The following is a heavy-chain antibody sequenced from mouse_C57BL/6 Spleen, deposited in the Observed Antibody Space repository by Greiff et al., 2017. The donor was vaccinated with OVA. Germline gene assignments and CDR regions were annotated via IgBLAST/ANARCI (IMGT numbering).Heavy chain of an antibody. CDR1: GFTFSDYG. CDR3: AMSYYYGSSYCAMDY. D-gene: IGHD1-1*01. J-gene: IGHJ4*01. Sequence: EVKVVESGGGLVKPGGSLKLSCAASGFTFSDYGMHWVRQAPEKGLEWVAYISSGSSTIYYAEKVKGRFTISRDNAKNTLFLHMTSLRSEDTAMYYCAMSYYYGSSYCAMDYWGQGTSVTVSS. CDR2: ISSGSSTI. V-gene: IGHV5-17*01.